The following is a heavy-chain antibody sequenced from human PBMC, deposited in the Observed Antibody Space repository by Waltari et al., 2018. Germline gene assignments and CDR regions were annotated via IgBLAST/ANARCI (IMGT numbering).Heavy chain of an antibody. CDR2: INTNTGNP. V-gene: IGHV7-4-1*02. CDR3: AREVQPNDY. Sequence: VQLVQSGAEVKKPGATVKISCKVSGYTFTDYYMHWVQQAPGKGLEWMGWINTNTGNPTYAQGFTGRFVFSLDTSVSTAYLQISSLKAEDTAVYYCAREVQPNDYWGQGTLVTVSS. J-gene: IGHJ4*02. CDR1: GYTFTDYY. D-gene: IGHD1-1*01.